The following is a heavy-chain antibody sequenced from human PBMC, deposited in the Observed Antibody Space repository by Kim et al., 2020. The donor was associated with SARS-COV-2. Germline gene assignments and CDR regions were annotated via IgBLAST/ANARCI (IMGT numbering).Heavy chain of an antibody. Sequence: GGSLRLSCAASGFTFSSYAMSWVRQAPGKGLEWVSAISGSGGSTYYADSVKGRFTISRDNSKNTLYLQMNSLRAEDTAVYYCAKCPRGGPLGKWEPTLACYFDYWGQGTLVTVSS. CDR2: ISGSGGST. CDR3: AKCPRGGPLGKWEPTLACYFDY. V-gene: IGHV3-23*01. CDR1: GFTFSSYA. J-gene: IGHJ4*02. D-gene: IGHD1-26*01.